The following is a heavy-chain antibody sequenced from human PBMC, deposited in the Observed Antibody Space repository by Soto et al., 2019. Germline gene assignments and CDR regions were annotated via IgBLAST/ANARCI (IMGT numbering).Heavy chain of an antibody. D-gene: IGHD3-22*01. CDR1: GFTFSSYS. CDR3: ARDPYTYYYDSSGYYALDDAFDI. J-gene: IGHJ3*02. CDR2: ISSSSSHI. V-gene: IGHV3-21*01. Sequence: GGSLRLSCAASGFTFSSYSMNWVRQAPGKGLEWVSSISSSSSHIYYADSVKGRFTISRDNAKNSLYLQMNSLRAEDTAVYYCARDPYTYYYDSSGYYALDDAFDIWGQGTMVTVSS.